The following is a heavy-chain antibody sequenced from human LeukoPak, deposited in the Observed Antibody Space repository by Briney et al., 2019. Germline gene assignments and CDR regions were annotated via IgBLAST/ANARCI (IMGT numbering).Heavy chain of an antibody. V-gene: IGHV4-59*01. D-gene: IGHD2-2*01. Sequence: SETLSFTCTVSGGSISSYYWSWIRQPPGKGLEWIGYIYYSGSTNYNPSLKSRVSISVDTSKNQFSLKLSSVTAADTAVYYCARDPGFCSSTSCYPYYGMDVWGQGTTVTV. J-gene: IGHJ6*02. CDR1: GGSISSYY. CDR3: ARDPGFCSSTSCYPYYGMDV. CDR2: IYYSGST.